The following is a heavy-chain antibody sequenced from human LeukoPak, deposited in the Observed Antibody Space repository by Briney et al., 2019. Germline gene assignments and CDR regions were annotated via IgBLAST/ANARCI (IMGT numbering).Heavy chain of an antibody. CDR2: ISSSSSYI. Sequence: GGSLRLSCAASGFTFSSYSMNWVRQAPRKGLEWVSSISSSSSYIYYADSVKGRFTISRDNAKNSLYLQMNSLRAEDTAVYYCARDQAAAATGENDYWGQGTLVTVSS. J-gene: IGHJ4*02. V-gene: IGHV3-21*04. CDR3: ARDQAAAATGENDY. CDR1: GFTFSSYS. D-gene: IGHD6-13*01.